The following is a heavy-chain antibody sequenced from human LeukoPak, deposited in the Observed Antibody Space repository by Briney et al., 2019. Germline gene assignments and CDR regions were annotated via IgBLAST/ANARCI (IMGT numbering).Heavy chain of an antibody. D-gene: IGHD1-7*01. CDR1: GYAFNVYY. J-gene: IGHJ4*02. Sequence: GASVKVSCKASGYAFNVYYIHWVRQAPGQGLEWMGWIHPDSGATNYAQKFQGRATLTRDRSITTLYMELSSLRSDDTAIYYCVRENWHYDYWGQGTQATVSS. CDR2: IHPDSGAT. V-gene: IGHV1-2*02. CDR3: VRENWHYDY.